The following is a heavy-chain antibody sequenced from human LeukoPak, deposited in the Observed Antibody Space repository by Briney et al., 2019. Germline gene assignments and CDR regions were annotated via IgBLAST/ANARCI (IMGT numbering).Heavy chain of an antibody. Sequence: PGGSLRLSCAASGFTFSSYEMNWIRQAPGKGLEWVSYINSRGDIIHYADSVRDRFTISRDNAKNSLYLQMNSLRAEDTAVYYCARDTPGVIITPDYWGQGTQVTVSS. CDR3: ARDTPGVIITPDY. V-gene: IGHV3-48*03. CDR1: GFTFSSYE. D-gene: IGHD2-15*01. CDR2: INSRGDII. J-gene: IGHJ4*02.